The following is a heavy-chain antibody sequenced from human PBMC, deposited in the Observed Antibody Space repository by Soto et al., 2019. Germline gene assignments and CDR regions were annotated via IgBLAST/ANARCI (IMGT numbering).Heavy chain of an antibody. CDR1: DDSFSSGYW. J-gene: IGHJ4*02. Sequence: QVQLQESGPGLVKPSETLSLTCAVSDDSFSSGYWWSWVRQPPGKGLQWIGQISQSGTANYNPSLESRVTMSVDKSKKQFSLMLTSGTAADTAVYYCARHGGRFFEYWGQGILVTVSS. CDR3: ARHGGRFFEY. CDR2: ISQSGTA. V-gene: IGHV4-4*02. D-gene: IGHD2-15*01.